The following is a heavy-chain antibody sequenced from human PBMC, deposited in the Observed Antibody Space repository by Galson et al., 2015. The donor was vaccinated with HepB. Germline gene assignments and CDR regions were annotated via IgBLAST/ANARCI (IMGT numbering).Heavy chain of an antibody. CDR3: AKEGEYTSGWVPSDY. D-gene: IGHD6-19*01. Sequence: SRRLSWAASGFTFNNYGMHWVRQTPGTGLECVAVISTDGSTRYYGDLMKGRFTISRDKSKTTLYLQMNSLRAEDTAVYYCAKEGEYTSGWVPSDYWGQGTLVTVSS. CDR1: GFTFNNYG. CDR2: ISTDGSTR. J-gene: IGHJ4*02. V-gene: IGHV3-30*18.